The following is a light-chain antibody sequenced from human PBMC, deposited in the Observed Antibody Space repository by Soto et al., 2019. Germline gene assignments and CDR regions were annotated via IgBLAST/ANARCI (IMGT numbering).Light chain of an antibody. CDR3: QTWGTGRGV. Sequence: QPVLTQSPSASASLGASVKLTCTLSSGHSSYAIAWHQQQPEKGPRYLMKLNSDGSHSKGDGIPDRFSGSSSGAARYLTISRLQSEDEADYYCQTWGTGRGVFGGGTKLTVL. J-gene: IGLJ3*02. CDR1: SGHSSYA. V-gene: IGLV4-69*01. CDR2: LNSDGSH.